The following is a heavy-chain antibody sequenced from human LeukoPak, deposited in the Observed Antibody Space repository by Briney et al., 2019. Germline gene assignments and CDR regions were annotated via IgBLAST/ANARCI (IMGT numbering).Heavy chain of an antibody. Sequence: PGGSLRLSCAAPGFTFSSYWMHWVRQAPGMGLVWVSRINSDGSSTIYADSVKGRLTISRDNAKNTLYLQVNSLRAEDTAVYYCARGGDYGDYALDYWGQGTLVTVSS. CDR1: GFTFSSYW. D-gene: IGHD4-17*01. V-gene: IGHV3-74*01. J-gene: IGHJ4*02. CDR3: ARGGDYGDYALDY. CDR2: INSDGSST.